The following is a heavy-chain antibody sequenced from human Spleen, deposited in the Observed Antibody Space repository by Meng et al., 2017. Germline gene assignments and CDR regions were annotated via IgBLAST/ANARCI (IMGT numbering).Heavy chain of an antibody. J-gene: IGHJ4*02. CDR2: IHYSGST. V-gene: IGHV4-31*03. Sequence: QLQLEESGPGLVKPSQTLSLTCTVSGGSISSGDYYWSWIRQHPGKGLEWIGYIHYSGSTYYNPSLKTRVSISVDTSKKQFSLQLNSVTAADTAVYYCARDDSSGYSFDNWGQGTLVTVSS. D-gene: IGHD3-22*01. CDR1: GGSISSGDYY. CDR3: ARDDSSGYSFDN.